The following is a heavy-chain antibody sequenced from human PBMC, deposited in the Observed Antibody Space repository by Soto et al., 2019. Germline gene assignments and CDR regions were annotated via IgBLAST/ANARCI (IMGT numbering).Heavy chain of an antibody. CDR1: GFTFSSYA. D-gene: IGHD6-6*01. CDR2: ISYDGSNK. Sequence: QVQLMESGGGVVQPGRSLRLSCAASGFTFSSYAMHWVRQAPGKGLEWVAVISYDGSNKYYADSVKGRFTISRDNSKNTLYLQMNSLRAEDTAVYYCARDRLESEKDQYYYYGMDVWGQGTTVTVSS. J-gene: IGHJ6*02. V-gene: IGHV3-30-3*01. CDR3: ARDRLESEKDQYYYYGMDV.